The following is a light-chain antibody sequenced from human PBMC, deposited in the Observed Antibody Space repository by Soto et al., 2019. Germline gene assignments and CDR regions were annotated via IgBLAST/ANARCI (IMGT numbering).Light chain of an antibody. CDR1: QSVSSSY. V-gene: IGKV3-20*01. CDR3: QQYGSSPPT. Sequence: EIVLTQSPGTLSLSQGERATLSCRASQSVSSSYLAWYQQKPGQAPRLLIYGASSRATGIPDRFSGSGSGTDFTLTISRLEPEDFAVYYCQQYGSSPPTFGQGTKVDI. CDR2: GAS. J-gene: IGKJ1*01.